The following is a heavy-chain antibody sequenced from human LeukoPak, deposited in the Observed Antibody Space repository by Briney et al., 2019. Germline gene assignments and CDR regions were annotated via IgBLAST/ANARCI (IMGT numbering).Heavy chain of an antibody. D-gene: IGHD6-19*01. CDR1: GFTVSSNY. CDR2: IYSGGST. V-gene: IGHV3-66*01. CDR3: ARDFAVYSSGWYGGGGVY. J-gene: IGHJ4*02. Sequence: GGSLRLSCAASGFTVSSNYMSWVRQAPGKGLEWVSVIYSGGSTYYADSVKGRFTISRDNSKNTLYLQMNSPRAEDTAVYYCARDFAVYSSGWYGGGGVYWGQGTLVTVSS.